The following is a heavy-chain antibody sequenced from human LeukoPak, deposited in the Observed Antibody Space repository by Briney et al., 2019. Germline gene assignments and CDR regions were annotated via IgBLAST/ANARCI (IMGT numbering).Heavy chain of an antibody. V-gene: IGHV4-39*07. CDR1: GASISSGSNY. CDR2: IYYSGTT. CDR3: ARHPFKIVYGGNSRFDY. D-gene: IGHD4-23*01. Sequence: SETLSLTCSVSGASISSGSNYWGWIRQPPGKTLEWIGSIYYSGTTYYNPSLKSRVTISVDTSRNQFSLKLSSVTAADTAVYYCARHPFKIVYGGNSRFDYWGQGTLVTVSS. J-gene: IGHJ4*02.